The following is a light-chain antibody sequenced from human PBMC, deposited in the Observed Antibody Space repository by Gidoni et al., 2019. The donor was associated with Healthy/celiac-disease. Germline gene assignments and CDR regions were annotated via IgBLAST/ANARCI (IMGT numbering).Light chain of an antibody. Sequence: SYELTQPPSVSVSPGQTASITCSGDKLGDKYAFWYQQKPGQSPVLVIYQDKKRPSGIPERCSGSNSGSTTTLTISGTQAIDEADYYCQAWDSNTAIFGGGTKLTVL. J-gene: IGLJ2*01. CDR3: QAWDSNTAI. CDR2: QDK. CDR1: KLGDKY. V-gene: IGLV3-1*01.